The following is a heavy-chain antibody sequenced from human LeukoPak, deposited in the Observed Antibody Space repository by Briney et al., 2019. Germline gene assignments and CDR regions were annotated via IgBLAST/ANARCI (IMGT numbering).Heavy chain of an antibody. Sequence: GASVKVSCKASGGTFRTHAITWVRQAPGQGLEWMGRIIPILGIANYAQKFQGRVTITADKSTSTADMEVRSLRSEDTAVYYCASVFETSTNWEVFDIWGQGTMVSVSS. J-gene: IGHJ3*02. D-gene: IGHD5/OR15-5a*01. CDR3: ASVFETSTNWEVFDI. CDR2: IIPILGIA. V-gene: IGHV1-69*04. CDR1: GGTFRTHA.